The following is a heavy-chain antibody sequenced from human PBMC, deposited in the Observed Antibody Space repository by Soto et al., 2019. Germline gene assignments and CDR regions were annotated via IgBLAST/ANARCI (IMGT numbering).Heavy chain of an antibody. Sequence: ASVKVSCKASGYTFTSYGISWVRQAPGQGLEWMGWISAYNGNTNYAQKLQGRVTMTTDTSTSTAYMELRSLRSDDTAVYYCARDLSQPLVVWFDPWGQGTLVTVSS. CDR1: GYTFTSYG. CDR2: ISAYNGNT. CDR3: ARDLSQPLVVWFDP. D-gene: IGHD6-13*01. J-gene: IGHJ5*02. V-gene: IGHV1-18*01.